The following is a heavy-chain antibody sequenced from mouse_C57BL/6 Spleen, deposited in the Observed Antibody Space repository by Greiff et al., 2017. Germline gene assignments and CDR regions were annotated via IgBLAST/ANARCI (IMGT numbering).Heavy chain of an antibody. J-gene: IGHJ3*01. CDR2: ISYDGSN. Sequence: DVQLQESGPGLLKPSQSLSLTCSVTGYSITSGYYWNWLRQFPGNKLEWMGYISYDGSNNYNPSLKNRISITRDTSKNQFFLKLNSVTTEDTATYYCAREDSSGGPWFAYWGQGTLVTVSA. D-gene: IGHD3-2*02. CDR1: GYSITSGYY. CDR3: AREDSSGGPWFAY. V-gene: IGHV3-6*01.